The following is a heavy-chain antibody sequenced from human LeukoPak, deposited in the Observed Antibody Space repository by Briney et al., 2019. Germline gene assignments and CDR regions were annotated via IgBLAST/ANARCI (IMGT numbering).Heavy chain of an antibody. CDR1: GYTLTELS. CDR2: FDPEDGET. CDR3: ARGDGNYFDY. Sequence: EASVKVSCKVSGYTLTELSMHWVRQAPGKGLEWMGGFDPEDGETIYAQKFQGRVTITANKSTSTAYMELSSLRSEDTAVYYCARGDGNYFDYWGQGTLVTVSS. D-gene: IGHD2-21*02. J-gene: IGHJ4*02. V-gene: IGHV1-24*01.